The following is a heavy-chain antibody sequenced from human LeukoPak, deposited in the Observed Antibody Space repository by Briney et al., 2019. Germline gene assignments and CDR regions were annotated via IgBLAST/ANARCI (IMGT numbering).Heavy chain of an antibody. D-gene: IGHD1-26*01. V-gene: IGHV3-21*01. J-gene: IGHJ4*02. Sequence: GGSLRLSCAASGFTFSAYIMNWVRQAPGKGLEWVSSISSSSSTYIYYADSVKGRFTISRDNAKNSLYLQMNILRAEDTAVYYCARAGDSGSYLFFDYWGQGTLVTVSS. CDR1: GFTFSAYI. CDR2: ISSSSSTYI. CDR3: ARAGDSGSYLFFDY.